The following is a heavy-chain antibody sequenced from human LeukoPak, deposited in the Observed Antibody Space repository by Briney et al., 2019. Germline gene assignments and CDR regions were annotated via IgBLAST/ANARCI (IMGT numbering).Heavy chain of an antibody. CDR3: ARAPYTTGRSFYFDS. J-gene: IGHJ4*02. Sequence: GGSLRLSCAASGSTFSSYAMSWVRQAPGKGLEWVANIWYDGSKNYYADSVKGRFTISRDNFNNMLYLQMNSLRAEDTALYYCARAPYTTGRSFYFDSWGQGTLVTVSS. CDR2: IWYDGSKN. CDR1: GSTFSSYA. V-gene: IGHV3-33*08. D-gene: IGHD2-2*02.